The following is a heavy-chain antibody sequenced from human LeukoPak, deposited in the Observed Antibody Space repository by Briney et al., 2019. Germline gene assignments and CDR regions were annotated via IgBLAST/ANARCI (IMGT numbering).Heavy chain of an antibody. J-gene: IGHJ6*02. CDR1: GFTFSSYS. V-gene: IGHV3-21*01. CDR2: ISSSSSYI. Sequence: GGSLRLSCAASGFTFSSYSMNWVCQAPGKGLEWVSSISSSSSYIYYADSVKGRFTISRDNAKNSLYLQVNSLRAEDTAVYYCARLLGYYFYYGMDVWGQGTTVTVSS. D-gene: IGHD1-26*01. CDR3: ARLLGYYFYYGMDV.